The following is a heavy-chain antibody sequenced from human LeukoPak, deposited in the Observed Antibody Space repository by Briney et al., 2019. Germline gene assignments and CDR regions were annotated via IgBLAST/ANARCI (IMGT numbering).Heavy chain of an antibody. J-gene: IGHJ4*02. D-gene: IGHD4-17*01. V-gene: IGHV4-59*01. CDR1: GGSISSYY. CDR2: IYYSGST. Sequence: SETLSLTCTVSGGSISSYYWSWIRQPPGKGPEWIGYIYYSGSTNYNPSLKSRVTISVDTSKNQFSLKLSSVTAADTAVYYCARADYGDYAFDYWGQGTLVTVSS. CDR3: ARADYGDYAFDY.